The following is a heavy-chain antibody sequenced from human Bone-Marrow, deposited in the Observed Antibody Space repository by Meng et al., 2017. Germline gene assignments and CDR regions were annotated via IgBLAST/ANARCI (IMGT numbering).Heavy chain of an antibody. D-gene: IGHD6-19*01. CDR3: ARDWTLSRIHSGWYSDYYYGMDV. CDR1: GFTFSSYA. V-gene: IGHV3-30*04. CDR2: ISYDGSNK. J-gene: IGHJ6*02. Sequence: GGSLRLSCAASGFTFSSYAMHWVRQAPGKGLEWVAVISYDGSNKYYADSVKGRFTISRDNSKNTLYLQMNSLRAEDTAVYYCARDWTLSRIHSGWYSDYYYGMDVWGQGTTVTVSS.